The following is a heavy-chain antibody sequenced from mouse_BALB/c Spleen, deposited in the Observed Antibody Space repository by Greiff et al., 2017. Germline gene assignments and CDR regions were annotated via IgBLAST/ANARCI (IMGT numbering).Heavy chain of an antibody. J-gene: IGHJ2*01. CDR1: GYTFTSYW. Sequence: VQLQQSGAELAKPGASVKMSCKASGYTFTSYWMHWVKQRPGQGLEWIGYINPSTGYTEYNQKFKDKATLTADKSSSTAYMQLSSLTSEDSAVYYCARSHFHFDYWGQGTTLTVSS. CDR3: ARSHFHFDY. CDR2: INPSTGYT. V-gene: IGHV1-7*01.